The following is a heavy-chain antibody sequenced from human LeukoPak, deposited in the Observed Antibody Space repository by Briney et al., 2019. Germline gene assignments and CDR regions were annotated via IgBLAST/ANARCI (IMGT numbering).Heavy chain of an antibody. CDR1: GFTFSDYY. V-gene: IGHV3-11*01. CDR3: ARDSAHDYSNYIDYYYGMDV. Sequence: PGGSLRLSCAASGFTFSDYYMSWIRQAPGKGLEWVSYISSSGRTIYYADSVKGRFTISRDNAKNSLYLQMNSLRAEDTAVYYCARDSAHDYSNYIDYYYGMDVWGQGTTVTVSS. CDR2: ISSSGRTI. J-gene: IGHJ6*02. D-gene: IGHD4-11*01.